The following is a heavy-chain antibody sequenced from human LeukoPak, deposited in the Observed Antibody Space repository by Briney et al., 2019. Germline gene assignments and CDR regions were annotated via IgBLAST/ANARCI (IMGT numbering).Heavy chain of an antibody. CDR2: ISYDGSNK. Sequence: GRSLRLSCAASGFTFSSYGMHWVRQAPGKGLEWVAVISYDGSNKYYADSVKGRFTISRDNSKNTLYLQMNSLRAEDTAVYYCAKGGVDPHPIYWGQGTLVTVSS. CDR1: GFTFSSYG. D-gene: IGHD5-12*01. V-gene: IGHV3-30*18. CDR3: AKGGVDPHPIY. J-gene: IGHJ4*02.